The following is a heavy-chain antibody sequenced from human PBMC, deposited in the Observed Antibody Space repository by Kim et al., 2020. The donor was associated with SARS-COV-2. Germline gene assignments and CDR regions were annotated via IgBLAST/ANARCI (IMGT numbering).Heavy chain of an antibody. J-gene: IGHJ6*02. Sequence: SETLSLTCAVYGGSFSGYYWSWIRQPPGKGLEWIGEINHSGSTNYNPSLKSRVTISVDTSKNQFSLKLSSVTAADTAVYYCARGSQTFQYGFIRRGYYYYGMDVWGQGTTVTVSS. V-gene: IGHV4-34*01. CDR2: INHSGST. CDR1: GGSFSGYY. CDR3: ARGSQTFQYGFIRRGYYYYGMDV. D-gene: IGHD3-10*01.